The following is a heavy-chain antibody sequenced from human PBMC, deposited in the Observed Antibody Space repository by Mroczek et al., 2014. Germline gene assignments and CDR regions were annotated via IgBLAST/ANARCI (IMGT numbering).Heavy chain of an antibody. V-gene: IGHV4-34*01. CDR3: ARGPTYGSGSYHLRDPRADDAFDI. CDR2: INHSGST. CDR1: GGSFSGYY. Sequence: QVQLQQWGAGLLKPSETLSLTCAVYGGSFSGYYWSWIRQPPGKGLEWIGEINHSGSTNYNPSLKSRVTISVDTSKNQFSLKLSSVTAADTAVYYCARGPTYGSGSYHLRDPRADDAFDIWGQGTMVTVSS. D-gene: IGHD3-10*01. J-gene: IGHJ3*02.